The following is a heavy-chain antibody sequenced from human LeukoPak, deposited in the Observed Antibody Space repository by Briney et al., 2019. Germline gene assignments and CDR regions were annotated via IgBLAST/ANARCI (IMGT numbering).Heavy chain of an antibody. V-gene: IGHV1-8*01. CDR3: ARGLLSYGSVWDDY. J-gene: IGHJ4*02. CDR1: GYTFTSYD. CDR2: MNPNSGNT. D-gene: IGHD3-16*01. Sequence: ASVKVSCKASGYTFTSYDINWVRQATGQGLEWMGWMNPNSGNTGYAQKFQGRVTMTRNTSISTAYMELSSLRSEDTAVYYCARGLLSYGSVWDDYWGQGTLVTVSS.